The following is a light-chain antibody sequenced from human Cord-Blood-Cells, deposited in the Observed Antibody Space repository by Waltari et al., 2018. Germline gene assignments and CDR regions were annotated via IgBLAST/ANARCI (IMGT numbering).Light chain of an antibody. J-gene: IGKJ1*01. CDR2: AAS. V-gene: IGKV1-39*01. Sequence: DIQMTLSPPSPSASVGDRVTITGRASQSMSSSLNWYQQKPGNAPKLLIYAASSLQSGVPSRFGGSGSGTDFTLTISSLQPGDFATYYCQQSYSTPTFGQGTKVEIK. CDR1: QSMSSS. CDR3: QQSYSTPT.